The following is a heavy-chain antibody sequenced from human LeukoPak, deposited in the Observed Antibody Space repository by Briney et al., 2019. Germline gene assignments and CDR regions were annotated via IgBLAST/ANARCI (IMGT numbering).Heavy chain of an antibody. CDR2: IYYSGST. Sequence: SETLSLTCTVSGGSISSYYWSWIRQPPGKGLEWIGYIYYSGSTYYNPSLKSRVTISVDTSKNQFSLKLSSVTAADTAVYYCARSVHDSSSWYYFDYWGQGTLVTVSS. CDR1: GGSISSYY. V-gene: IGHV4-59*08. CDR3: ARSVHDSSSWYYFDY. J-gene: IGHJ4*02. D-gene: IGHD6-13*01.